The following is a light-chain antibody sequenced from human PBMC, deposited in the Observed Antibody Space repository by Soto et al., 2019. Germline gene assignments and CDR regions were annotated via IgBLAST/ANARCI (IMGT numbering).Light chain of an antibody. CDR3: QPYNNWPLT. J-gene: IGKJ4*01. V-gene: IGKV1-39*01. CDR1: QSISSY. CDR2: DAT. Sequence: DIQMTQSPSSLSASVGDRVTITCRASQSISSYLNWYQQRPGKAPNLLIYDATRLHSGVPPRFSGSRSGAEFTLTINSLQSEDFAVYYCQPYNNWPLTFGGGTKVDIK.